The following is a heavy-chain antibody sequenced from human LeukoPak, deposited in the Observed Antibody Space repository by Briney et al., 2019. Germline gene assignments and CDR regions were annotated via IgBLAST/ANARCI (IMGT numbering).Heavy chain of an antibody. CDR3: ARDLLHSYGSFDY. CDR2: INWNGGST. J-gene: IGHJ4*02. D-gene: IGHD5-18*01. CDR1: GFTFDDYG. V-gene: IGHV3-20*04. Sequence: TGGSLRPSCAASGFTFDDYGMSWVRQAPGKGLEWVSGINWNGGSTGYADSVKGRFTISRDNAKNSLYLQMNSLRAEDTALYYCARDLLHSYGSFDYWGQGTLVTVSS.